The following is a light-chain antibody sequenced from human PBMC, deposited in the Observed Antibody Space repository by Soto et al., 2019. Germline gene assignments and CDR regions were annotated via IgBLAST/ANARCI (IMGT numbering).Light chain of an antibody. V-gene: IGKV1-5*03. CDR2: KAS. CDR1: QSISPW. J-gene: IGKJ4*01. Sequence: DIQMTQSPSTLSASVGDRVTITCRASQSISPWLAWYQQKPGKAPKLLIYKASSLEGGVPSRFSGSGSGTEFNITISSLQPDDVATYYCQQYNTDPLTFGGGTTVEIK. CDR3: QQYNTDPLT.